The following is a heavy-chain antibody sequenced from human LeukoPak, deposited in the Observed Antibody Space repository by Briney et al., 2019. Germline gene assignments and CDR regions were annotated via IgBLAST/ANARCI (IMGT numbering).Heavy chain of an antibody. CDR3: ARVPYYYDSSGYYGWFDP. Sequence: SQTLSLTCTVSGGSISSGSYYWSWIRQPAGKGLEWIGRIYTSGSTNYNPSLKSRVTISVDTSKNQFSLKLSSVTAADTAVYYCARVPYYYDSSGYYGWFDPWGQGTLVTVSS. CDR1: GGSISSGSYY. CDR2: IYTSGST. J-gene: IGHJ5*02. V-gene: IGHV4-61*02. D-gene: IGHD3-22*01.